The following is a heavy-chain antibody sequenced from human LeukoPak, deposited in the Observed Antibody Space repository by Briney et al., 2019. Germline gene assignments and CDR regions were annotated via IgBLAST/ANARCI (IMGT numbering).Heavy chain of an antibody. CDR3: VRGSSPVLRYFDWLPHGPDYYYMDV. Sequence: GGSLRLSCAASGFTFSSYEMNWVRQAPGKGLEWISYISSSGSTIYYADSVKGRFTISRDNAKNSLYLQMNSLRAEDTAVYYCVRGSSPVLRYFDWLPHGPDYYYMDVWGKGTTVTVSS. V-gene: IGHV3-48*03. D-gene: IGHD3-9*01. CDR1: GFTFSSYE. CDR2: ISSSGSTI. J-gene: IGHJ6*03.